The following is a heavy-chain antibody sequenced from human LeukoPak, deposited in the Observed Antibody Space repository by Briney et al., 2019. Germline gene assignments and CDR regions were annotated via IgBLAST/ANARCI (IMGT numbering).Heavy chain of an antibody. Sequence: PSETLSLTCTVSGGAVSSGSYYWSWIRQPPGKGLEWIGEINHSGSTNYNPSLKSRVTISVDTSKNQFSLKLSSVTAADTAVYYCARGSIQYYDFWSGYYIGSRFDYWGQGTLVTVSS. J-gene: IGHJ4*02. CDR2: INHSGST. CDR3: ARGSIQYYDFWSGYYIGSRFDY. D-gene: IGHD3-3*01. CDR1: GGAVSSGSYY. V-gene: IGHV4-39*07.